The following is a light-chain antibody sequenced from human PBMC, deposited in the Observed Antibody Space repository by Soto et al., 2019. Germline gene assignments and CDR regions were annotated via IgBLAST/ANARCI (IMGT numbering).Light chain of an antibody. CDR3: QQYNSYWT. V-gene: IGKV1-5*01. Sequence: DIPMTPSPSTLSASVRNRSTITFRASQSISSWLAWYQQKPGKAPKLLIYDASSLESGVPSRFSGSGSGTEFTLTISSLQPDDFATYYCQQYNSYWTFGQGTKVDI. CDR2: DAS. CDR1: QSISSW. J-gene: IGKJ1*01.